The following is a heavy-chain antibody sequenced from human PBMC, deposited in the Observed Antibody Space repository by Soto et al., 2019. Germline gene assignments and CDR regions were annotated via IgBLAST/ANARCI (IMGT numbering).Heavy chain of an antibody. D-gene: IGHD1-26*01. Sequence: EVQLLESGGGLVQPGGSLRLSCAASGFTFSSYAMNWVRQAPGKGLEWVSVISGSGDSTYYADSVKGRFTISRDNSKNSLYLQMNSLRAEETAVYYCASRGSGSYYDYWGQGTLVTVSS. V-gene: IGHV3-23*01. CDR3: ASRGSGSYYDY. CDR2: ISGSGDST. CDR1: GFTFSSYA. J-gene: IGHJ4*02.